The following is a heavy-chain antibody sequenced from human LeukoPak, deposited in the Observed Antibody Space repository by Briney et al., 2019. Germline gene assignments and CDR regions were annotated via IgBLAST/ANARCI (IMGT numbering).Heavy chain of an antibody. CDR3: ARRAIAEGFDY. CDR2: TSSSGRTI. Sequence: GGSLRLSCAVSGFTFSSYEMNWVRQAPGKGLEWVSYTSSSGRTIYYADSVRGGFTISRDNAKNSLYLQMNSLRVEDTAVYYCARRAIAEGFDYWGQGTLVTVSS. D-gene: IGHD6-13*01. CDR1: GFTFSSYE. J-gene: IGHJ4*02. V-gene: IGHV3-48*03.